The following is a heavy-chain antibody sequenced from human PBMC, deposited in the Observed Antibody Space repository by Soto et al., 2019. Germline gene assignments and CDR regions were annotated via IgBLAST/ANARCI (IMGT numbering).Heavy chain of an antibody. CDR1: GGSFSGYY. V-gene: IGHV4-34*01. Sequence: QVQLQQWGAGLLKPSETLSLTCAVYGGSFSGYYWSWIRQPPGKGLEWIGEINHSGSTNYNPSLNGRVHLPVGTSKNQFSLNLSSVPAADTAVYYCARVMGPGNTRRYSGYDIRSHYYYYMDVWGKGTTVTVSS. CDR2: INHSGST. CDR3: ARVMGPGNTRRYSGYDIRSHYYYYMDV. D-gene: IGHD5-12*01. J-gene: IGHJ6*03.